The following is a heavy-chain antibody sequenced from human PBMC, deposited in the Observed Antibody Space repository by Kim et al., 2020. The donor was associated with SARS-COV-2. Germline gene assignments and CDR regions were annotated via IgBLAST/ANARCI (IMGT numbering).Heavy chain of an antibody. V-gene: IGHV3-53*01. CDR3: ASSVTTTGGYDV. J-gene: IGHJ3*01. CDR2: T. Sequence: TSHADSVKGRFTISRDSATNTLYLQMSSLRAEDTAMFYCASSVTTTGGYDVWGQGTKVTVSS. D-gene: IGHD2-8*02.